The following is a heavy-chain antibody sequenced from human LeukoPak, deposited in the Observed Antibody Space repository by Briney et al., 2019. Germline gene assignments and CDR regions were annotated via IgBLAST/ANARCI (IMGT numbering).Heavy chain of an antibody. V-gene: IGHV4-4*07. CDR2: IYTSGST. J-gene: IGHJ4*02. CDR3: ASYYYDSSGHGTFDY. CDR1: GGSISSYY. Sequence: SETLSLTCTVSGGSISSYYWSWIRRPAGKRLEWIGRIYTSGSTNYNPSLKSRVTMSVDTSKNQFSLKLSSVTAADTAVYYCASYYYDSSGHGTFDYWGQGTLVTVSS. D-gene: IGHD3-22*01.